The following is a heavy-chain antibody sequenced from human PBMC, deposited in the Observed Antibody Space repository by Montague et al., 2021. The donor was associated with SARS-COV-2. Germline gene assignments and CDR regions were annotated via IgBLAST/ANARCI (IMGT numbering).Heavy chain of an antibody. CDR2: IDWDDDK. V-gene: IGHV2-70*11. CDR3: ARRTYDILTGYDYGMGV. CDR1: GFSLSTSGMC. J-gene: IGHJ6*02. Sequence: PALVKPTQTLTLTCTFSGFSLSTSGMCVSWIRQPPGKALEWLARIDWDDDKYYSTSLKTRLTISKDTSKNQVVLTMTNMDPVDTATYYCARRTYDILTGYDYGMGVWGHGTTVTVSS. D-gene: IGHD3-9*01.